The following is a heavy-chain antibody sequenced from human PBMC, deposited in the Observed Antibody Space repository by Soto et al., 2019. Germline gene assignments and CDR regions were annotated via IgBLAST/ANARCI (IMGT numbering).Heavy chain of an antibody. CDR3: APLFIAAAGGTNDVAT. CDR1: GGSINNSGYY. V-gene: IGHV4-39*01. Sequence: QLQLQESGPGLVKPSETLSLTCTVSGGSINNSGYYWGWIRQPPGKGLEWIGTVYFTGSTYYNPSLKSRVTISVDTSKNQFSLQLNSMTAADTSVYYCAPLFIAAAGGTNDVATWGQGTLVTVSS. J-gene: IGHJ5*01. D-gene: IGHD6-13*01. CDR2: VYFTGST.